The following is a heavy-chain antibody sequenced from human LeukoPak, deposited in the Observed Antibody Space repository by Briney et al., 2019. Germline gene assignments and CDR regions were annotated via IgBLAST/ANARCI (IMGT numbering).Heavy chain of an antibody. CDR3: ARGAYSFDC. CDR2: IYSSGTT. CDR1: GGSITGSH. Sequence: PSETLSLTCTGSGGSITGSHWSWLRQSAGKGLEWIGRIYSSGTTNYNPSLKSRVTMSLDTSKNQFSLRLSSVTAADTAVYYCARGAYSFDCWGQGTLVTVSS. D-gene: IGHD2-15*01. V-gene: IGHV4-4*07. J-gene: IGHJ4*02.